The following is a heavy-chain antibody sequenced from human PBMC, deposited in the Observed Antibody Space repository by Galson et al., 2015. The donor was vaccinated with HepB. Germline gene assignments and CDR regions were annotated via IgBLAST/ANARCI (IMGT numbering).Heavy chain of an antibody. CDR3: ARVPDYSSGWFDY. CDR2: IIPIFGTA. J-gene: IGHJ4*02. D-gene: IGHD6-19*01. V-gene: IGHV1-69*06. CDR1: GGTFSSYA. Sequence: SVKVSCKASGGTFSSYAISWVRQAPGQGLEWMGGIIPIFGTANYAQKFQGRVTITADKSTSTAYMELSSLRSEDTAVYYCARVPDYSSGWFDYWGQGTLVTVSS.